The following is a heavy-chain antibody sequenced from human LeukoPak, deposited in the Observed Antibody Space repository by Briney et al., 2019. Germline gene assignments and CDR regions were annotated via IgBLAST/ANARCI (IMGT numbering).Heavy chain of an antibody. CDR1: GFTFDDYW. CDR3: ARDQLYYYDSSGYSDY. CDR2: IKQDGSEK. V-gene: IGHV3-7*01. Sequence: GGSLRLSCGASGFTFDDYWMSWVRQAPGKGLEWVANIKQDGSEKYYVDSVKGRFTISRDNTKNSLYLQMNSLRAEDTAVYYCARDQLYYYDSSGYSDYWGQGTLVTVSS. J-gene: IGHJ4*02. D-gene: IGHD3-22*01.